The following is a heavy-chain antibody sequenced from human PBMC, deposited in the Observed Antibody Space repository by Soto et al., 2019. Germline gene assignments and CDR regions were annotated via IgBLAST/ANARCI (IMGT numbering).Heavy chain of an antibody. J-gene: IGHJ3*01. CDR2: LNPNSGVT. CDR3: AREPMVRGVTSAFDL. D-gene: IGHD3-10*01. CDR1: GYTFTGDF. V-gene: IGHV1-2*02. Sequence: ASVKVSCKASGYTFTGDFIHWVRQAPGQGLEWMGWLNPNSGVTNYAQNFQDRVTMTRDTSISTAYMELSSLRSDDTAVYYCAREPMVRGVTSAFDLWGQGTMVTVSS.